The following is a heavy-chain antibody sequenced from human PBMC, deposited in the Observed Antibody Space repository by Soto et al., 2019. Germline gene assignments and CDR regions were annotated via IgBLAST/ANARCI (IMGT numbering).Heavy chain of an antibody. CDR3: GKEARHHYLIAYLVQ. CDR1: GFTFKSYS. CDR2: ITGRRDST. V-gene: IGHV3-23*01. D-gene: IGHD2-8*02. J-gene: IGHJ4*02. Sequence: GGSLRLPCVACGFTFKSYSVSWVRQAPGKELEWASAITGRRDSTNYAVSVKGSATIAREHSKNTLYLEMHKLRAEDTTVYYSGKEARHHYLIAYLVQWGQETLVTVSS.